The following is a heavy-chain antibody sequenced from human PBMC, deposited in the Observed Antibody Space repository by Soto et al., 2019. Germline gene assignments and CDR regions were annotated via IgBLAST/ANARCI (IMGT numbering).Heavy chain of an antibody. J-gene: IGHJ6*04. V-gene: IGHV1-69*02. CDR1: GGTFSSYT. CDR2: IIPILGIA. D-gene: IGHD3-10*01. Sequence: QVQLVQSGAEVTKPGSSVKVSCKASGGTFSSYTISWVRQAPGQGLEWMGRIIPILGIANYAQKFQGRVTITTDKSTSTAYMELSSLRSEDTAVYYCASGAYYYGSGRIMDVWGKGTTVTVSS. CDR3: ASGAYYYGSGRIMDV.